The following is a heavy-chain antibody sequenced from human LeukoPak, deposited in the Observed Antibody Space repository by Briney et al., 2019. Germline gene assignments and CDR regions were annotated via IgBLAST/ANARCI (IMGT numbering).Heavy chain of an antibody. V-gene: IGHV1-46*01. J-gene: IGHJ4*02. Sequence: ASVKVSCKASGYTFTSYYTHWVRQAPGQGLEWMGIINPSGGSTSYAQKFQGRVTMTRDTSTSTVYMELSSLRSEDTAVYYCARGCGGDCSGGSLDYWGQGTLVTVSS. CDR3: ARGCGGDCSGGSLDY. CDR2: INPSGGST. CDR1: GYTFTSYY. D-gene: IGHD2-21*02.